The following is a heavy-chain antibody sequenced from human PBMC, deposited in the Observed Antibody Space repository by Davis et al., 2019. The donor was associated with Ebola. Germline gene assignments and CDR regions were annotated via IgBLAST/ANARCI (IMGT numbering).Heavy chain of an antibody. Sequence: SETLSLTCSVSGHSIATYYWSWIRQPPGKGLEFIGYVFYNGATSYNPSLKNRVTISVDTSQNQFSLQLSSVTAADTAVYYCARGQGRWLQFFPNSWGQGTLVTVSS. D-gene: IGHD5-24*01. CDR1: GHSIATYY. V-gene: IGHV4-59*01. CDR2: VFYNGAT. J-gene: IGHJ4*02. CDR3: ARGQGRWLQFFPNS.